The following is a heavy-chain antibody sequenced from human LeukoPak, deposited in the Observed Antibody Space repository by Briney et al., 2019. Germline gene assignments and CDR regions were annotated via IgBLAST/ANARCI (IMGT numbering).Heavy chain of an antibody. CDR1: GGSISSSVYY. V-gene: IGHV4-39*07. Sequence: PSETLSLTCTVSGGSISSSVYYWGWVRQPPGRGLEWIGTIYYSGSTYYNPSLKSRVTISVDTSKNQFSLKLSSVTAADTAVYYCARVFAPKPDIVVVPAARPSWRAFDIWGQGTMVTVSS. J-gene: IGHJ3*02. D-gene: IGHD2-2*01. CDR2: IYYSGST. CDR3: ARVFAPKPDIVVVPAARPSWRAFDI.